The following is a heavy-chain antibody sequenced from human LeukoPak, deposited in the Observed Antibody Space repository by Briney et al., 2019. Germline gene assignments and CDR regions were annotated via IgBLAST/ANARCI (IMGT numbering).Heavy chain of an antibody. D-gene: IGHD4-23*01. V-gene: IGHV4-59*12. Sequence: SETLSLTCTVSGGSISTYFWSWIRQPPGKGLEWIGYIYYSGSTNYNPSLKSRVTISVDTSKNQFSLKLSSVTAADTAVYYCARDSTSVANWFDPWGQGTLVTVSS. CDR2: IYYSGST. CDR1: GGSISTYF. J-gene: IGHJ5*02. CDR3: ARDSTSVANWFDP.